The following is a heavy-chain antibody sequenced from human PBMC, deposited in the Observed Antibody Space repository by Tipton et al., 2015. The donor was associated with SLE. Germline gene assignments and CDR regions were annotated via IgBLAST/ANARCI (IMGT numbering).Heavy chain of an antibody. Sequence: SLRLSCAASGFTFSSYGMHWVRQAPGKGLEWVAVISYDGSNKYYADSVKGRFTISRDNSKNTLYLQMNSLRAEDTAVYYCAKASRDSSGYLDYWGQGTLVTVSS. J-gene: IGHJ4*02. D-gene: IGHD3-22*01. CDR3: AKASRDSSGYLDY. CDR2: ISYDGSNK. V-gene: IGHV3-30*18. CDR1: GFTFSSYG.